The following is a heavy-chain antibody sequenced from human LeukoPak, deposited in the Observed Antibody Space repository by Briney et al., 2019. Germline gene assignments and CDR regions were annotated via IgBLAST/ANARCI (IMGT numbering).Heavy chain of an antibody. J-gene: IGHJ4*02. CDR1: GGSISSGGYY. D-gene: IGHD2-15*01. V-gene: IGHV4-31*03. CDR2: IYYSGST. Sequence: PQTLSLTCTVSGGSISSGGYYWSWIRQHPGKGLERIGYIYYSGSTYYNPSLKSRVTISVDTSKNQFSLKLSSVTAADTAVYYCARGGRGKSGFDYWGQGTLVTVSS. CDR3: ARGGRGKSGFDY.